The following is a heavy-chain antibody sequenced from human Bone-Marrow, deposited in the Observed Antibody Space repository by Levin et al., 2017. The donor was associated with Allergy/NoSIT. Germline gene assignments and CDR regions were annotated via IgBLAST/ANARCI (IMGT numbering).Heavy chain of an antibody. J-gene: IGHJ5*02. CDR3: ATLVGLETYCSSTSCLGWFDP. D-gene: IGHD2-2*01. CDR1: GFTFSRYA. Sequence: SCAASGFTFSRYAMSWVRQAPGKGLEWVSAINGNGDSTYYADSVKGRFTISRDNSKNTLYLQMNSLRAEDTAVYYCATLVGLETYCSSTSCLGWFDPWGQGTLLTVSS. CDR2: INGNGDST. V-gene: IGHV3-23*01.